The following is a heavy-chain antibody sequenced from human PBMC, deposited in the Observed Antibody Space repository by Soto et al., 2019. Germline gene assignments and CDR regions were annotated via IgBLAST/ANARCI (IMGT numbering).Heavy chain of an antibody. D-gene: IGHD2-2*01. CDR2: IKEDGSEK. V-gene: IGHV3-7*05. Sequence: EVQLVESGGGLVQPGGSLRLSCVASGFTFSDYWMTWVRQAPGKGLEWVANIKEDGSEKYYGDSVKGRFSISRDNAANSLYLQLKYLGAEDTAVYYCATYCSSPSCRSYWGQCTLVTVSS. J-gene: IGHJ1*01. CDR3: ATYCSSPSCRSY. CDR1: GFTFSDYW.